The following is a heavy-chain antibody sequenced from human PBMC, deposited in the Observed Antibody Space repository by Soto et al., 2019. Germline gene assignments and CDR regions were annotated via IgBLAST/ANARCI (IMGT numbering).Heavy chain of an antibody. J-gene: IGHJ5*02. CDR1: GGSISSGGYY. CDR2: IDYSGST. CDR3: ARLIAAAGSGRNWFDP. Sequence: QVQLQESGPGLVKPSQTLSLTCTVSGGSISSGGYYWSWIRQHPGKGLEGIGYIDYSGSTYYNPSLKSRVTISVDTSKNQFSLKLSSVTAADTAVYYCARLIAAAGSGRNWFDPWGQGTLVTVSS. D-gene: IGHD6-13*01. V-gene: IGHV4-31*03.